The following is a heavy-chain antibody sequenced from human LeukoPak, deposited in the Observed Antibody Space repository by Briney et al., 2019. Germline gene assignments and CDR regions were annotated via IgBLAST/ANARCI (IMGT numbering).Heavy chain of an antibody. J-gene: IGHJ4*02. Sequence: SETLSLTCAVYGGSFSGYYWSWIRQPPGKGLEWIGEINHSGSTNYNPSLKSRVTISVDTSKNQFSLKLCSVTAADTAVYYCARVLGYCSGGSCTIAGEFDYWGQGTLVTVSS. V-gene: IGHV4-34*01. CDR3: ARVLGYCSGGSCTIAGEFDY. CDR1: GGSFSGYY. D-gene: IGHD2-15*01. CDR2: INHSGST.